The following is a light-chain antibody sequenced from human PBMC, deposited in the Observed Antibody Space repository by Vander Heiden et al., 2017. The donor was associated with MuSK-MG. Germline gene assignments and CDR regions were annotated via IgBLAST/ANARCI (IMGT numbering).Light chain of an antibody. Sequence: QAGLTQPPSVYKGLRHTATLTCTGNNNNVGNQGAAWLQQHQGRPPKLLSYRNNRRPAGISERLSASRSGDTASLTITGLQPEDEADYYCSAWDTSLNGWVFGGGTKLTVL. J-gene: IGLJ3*02. CDR1: NNNVGNQG. CDR3: SAWDTSLNGWV. CDR2: RNN. V-gene: IGLV10-54*01.